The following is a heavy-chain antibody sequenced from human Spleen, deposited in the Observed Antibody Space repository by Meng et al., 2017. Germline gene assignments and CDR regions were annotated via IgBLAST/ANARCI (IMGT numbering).Heavy chain of an antibody. V-gene: IGHV4-34*01. Sequence: QLQQWGAGLLKPSETLSLTCASNGGSFSVHYWSWVRQPPGKGLEWIGXINHSGSTNYNPSLKSRVTISVDTSKNQFSLNLSSVTAADTAVYYCARERRDYWGQGTLVTVSS. CDR1: GGSFSVHY. J-gene: IGHJ4*02. CDR3: ARERRDY. CDR2: INHSGST.